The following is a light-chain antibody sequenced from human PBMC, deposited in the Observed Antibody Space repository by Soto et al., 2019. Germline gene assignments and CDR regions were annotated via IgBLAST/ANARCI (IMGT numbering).Light chain of an antibody. Sequence: HSALTQPASVSGSPGQSITISCTGTSSDVGAYNYVSWYQQHPGKAPKLMIYDVSNRPSGVSNRFSGSKSGNTASLTISGLQAEDEADYYCSSYTSSSTPYVFGIGTKLTVL. CDR3: SSYTSSSTPYV. CDR1: SSDVGAYNY. V-gene: IGLV2-14*01. J-gene: IGLJ1*01. CDR2: DVS.